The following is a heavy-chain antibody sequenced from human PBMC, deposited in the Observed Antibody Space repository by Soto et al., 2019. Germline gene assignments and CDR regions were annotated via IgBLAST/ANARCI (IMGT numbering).Heavy chain of an antibody. V-gene: IGHV3-21*01. J-gene: IGHJ5*02. CDR3: ASPAWFDP. CDR1: GFTFSSYS. CDR2: ISTTSTYK. Sequence: VGSLRLSCAASGFTFSSYSMNWVRQAPGKGLEWVSSISTTSTYKYYADSVKGRFTISRDNAKNSLYLQMNSLRAEDTAVYYCASPAWFDPWGQGTLVTVSS.